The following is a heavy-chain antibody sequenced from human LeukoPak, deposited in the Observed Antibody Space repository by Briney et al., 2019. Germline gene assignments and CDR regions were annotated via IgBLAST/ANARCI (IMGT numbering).Heavy chain of an antibody. D-gene: IGHD1-26*01. CDR3: ARDLSGGATDQLDY. Sequence: ASVKVSCKASGYTFTGHYMHWVRQAPGQGLEWMGWINPNSGGTNYAQKFQGRVTMTRDTSISTAYMELSRLRSDDTAVYYCARDLSGGATDQLDYWGQGTLVTVSS. CDR2: INPNSGGT. V-gene: IGHV1-2*02. J-gene: IGHJ4*02. CDR1: GYTFTGHY.